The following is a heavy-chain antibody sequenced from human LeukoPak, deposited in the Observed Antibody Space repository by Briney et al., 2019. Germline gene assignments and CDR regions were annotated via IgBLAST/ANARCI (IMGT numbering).Heavy chain of an antibody. D-gene: IGHD2-2*01. CDR2: IYYSGST. CDR1: GGSISSYY. J-gene: IGHJ6*02. Sequence: PSETLSLTCTVSGGSISSYYWSWIRQPPGKGLEWIGYIYYSGSTNYNPSLKSRVTITVDTSKNQFSLKLSSVTAADTAVYYCARHPYQLLSGYYYYGMDVWGQGTTVTVSS. V-gene: IGHV4-59*08. CDR3: ARHPYQLLSGYYYYGMDV.